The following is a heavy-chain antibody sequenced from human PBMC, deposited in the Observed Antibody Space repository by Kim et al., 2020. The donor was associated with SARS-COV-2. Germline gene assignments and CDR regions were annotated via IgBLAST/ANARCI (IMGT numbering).Heavy chain of an antibody. D-gene: IGHD2-15*01. CDR1: GGSISSSSYY. Sequence: SETLSLTCTVSGGSISSSSYYWGWIRQPPGKGLEWIGSIYYSGSTYYNPSLKSRVTISVDTSKNQFSLKLSSVTAADTAVYYCARSDIVVVVAATRGTQAWFDPWGQGTLVTVSS. CDR2: IYYSGST. J-gene: IGHJ5*02. V-gene: IGHV4-39*01. CDR3: ARSDIVVVVAATRGTQAWFDP.